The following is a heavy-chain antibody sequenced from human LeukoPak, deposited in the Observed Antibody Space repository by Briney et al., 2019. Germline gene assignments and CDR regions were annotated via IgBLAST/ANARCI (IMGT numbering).Heavy chain of an antibody. Sequence: SETLSLTCAVSGYSISSNIWWSWVRQPPGKGLEWIGEINHSGSTNYNPSLKSRVTISVDTSKNQFSLKLSSVTAADTAVYYCARLRTYYYGSGVLRDYWGQGTLVTVSS. CDR3: ARLRTYYYGSGVLRDY. CDR1: GYSISSNIW. V-gene: IGHV4-4*02. D-gene: IGHD3-10*01. J-gene: IGHJ4*02. CDR2: INHSGST.